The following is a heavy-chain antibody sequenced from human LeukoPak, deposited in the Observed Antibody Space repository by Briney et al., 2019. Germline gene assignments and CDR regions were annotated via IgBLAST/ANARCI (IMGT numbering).Heavy chain of an antibody. Sequence: SVTVSCMVSGGTFSSEALSWVRQPAGQGLEWMGGIIPILGTENYPQKFRARVTISADESTSTVYMELSSLRSEDTAVYYCARDPPAPNRYYHFMDVWGKGTTVAVSS. CDR3: ARDPPAPNRYYHFMDV. V-gene: IGHV1-69*13. J-gene: IGHJ6*03. CDR2: IIPILGTE. D-gene: IGHD1-14*01. CDR1: GGTFSSEA.